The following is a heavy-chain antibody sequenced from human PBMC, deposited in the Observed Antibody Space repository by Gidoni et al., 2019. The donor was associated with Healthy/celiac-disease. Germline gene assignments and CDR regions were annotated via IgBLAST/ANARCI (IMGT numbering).Heavy chain of an antibody. CDR2: ISYDGSNK. V-gene: IGHV3-30-3*01. CDR3: ARGTSAVAGTNYYYYYGMDV. J-gene: IGHJ6*02. CDR1: GFTFSSHA. Sequence: QVQLVESGGGVVQPGRSLRLSCAASGFTFSSHAMHWVRQAPGKGLEWVAVISYDGSNKYCAASVKGRFTISRGNSKNTLYLQMNSLRAEDTAVYYCARGTSAVAGTNYYYYYGMDVWGQGTTVTVSS. D-gene: IGHD6-19*01.